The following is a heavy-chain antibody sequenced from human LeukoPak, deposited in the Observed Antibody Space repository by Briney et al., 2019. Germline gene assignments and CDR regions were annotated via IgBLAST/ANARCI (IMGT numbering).Heavy chain of an antibody. CDR1: GYTFTSYY. CDR2: INPTGGST. Sequence: ASVKVSCKASGYTFTSYYMHWVRHAPGHGLEWMGLINPTGGSTGYAQKFQGRVTMTRDMSTSTDYKELSSLRSEDTAIYYCARDNSVGDNAWWFDPWGQGTLVTVSS. D-gene: IGHD1-26*01. V-gene: IGHV1-46*01. CDR3: ARDNSVGDNAWWFDP. J-gene: IGHJ5*02.